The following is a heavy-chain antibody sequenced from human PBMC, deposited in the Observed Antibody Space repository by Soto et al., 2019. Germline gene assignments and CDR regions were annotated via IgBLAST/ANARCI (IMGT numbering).Heavy chain of an antibody. Sequence: PGESLKISCKGSGYRFTSYCSSWVRQMPGKGLEWMGRIDPSDSYTNYSPSFQGHVTISADKSISTAYLQWSSLKASDTAMYYCARCGYDSSGYSVLRFDSWGQGTLVTVSS. CDR3: ARCGYDSSGYSVLRFDS. CDR2: IDPSDSYT. J-gene: IGHJ5*01. V-gene: IGHV5-10-1*01. CDR1: GYRFTSYC. D-gene: IGHD3-22*01.